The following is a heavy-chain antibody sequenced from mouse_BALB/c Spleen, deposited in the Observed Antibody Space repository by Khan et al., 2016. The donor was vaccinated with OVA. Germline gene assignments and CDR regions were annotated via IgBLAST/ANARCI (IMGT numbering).Heavy chain of an antibody. CDR1: GFSLTSYG. CDR2: IWGDGNT. CDR3: ANFDYNYDAVDY. Sequence: VQLQESGPGLVAPSQSLSITCTVSGFSLTSYGVSWVRQPPGKGLEWLGVIWGDGNTNYHSALMSRLSISKDNSKSQVLLKLHSLQTDDTATYYCANFDYNYDAVDYWGQGTSVTVSS. D-gene: IGHD2-4*01. V-gene: IGHV2-3*01. J-gene: IGHJ4*01.